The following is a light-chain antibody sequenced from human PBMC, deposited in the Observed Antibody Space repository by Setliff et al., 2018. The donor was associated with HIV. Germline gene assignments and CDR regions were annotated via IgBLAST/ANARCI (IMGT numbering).Light chain of an antibody. J-gene: IGLJ1*01. V-gene: IGLV2-14*01. Sequence: QSALAQPASVSGSPGQSITISCTGTRSDVGGYNYVSWYQQYPGKAPQLMIYEVSNRPSGVSNRFSGSKSGNTASLTISGLQAEDEADYYCSSYATSSTLYVFGTGTKVTVL. CDR2: EVS. CDR3: SSYATSSTLYV. CDR1: RSDVGGYNY.